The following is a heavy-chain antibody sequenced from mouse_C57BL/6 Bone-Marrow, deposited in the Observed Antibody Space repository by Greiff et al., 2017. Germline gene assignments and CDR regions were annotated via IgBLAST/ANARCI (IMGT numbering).Heavy chain of an antibody. D-gene: IGHD2-1*01. CDR1: GFTFSDFY. V-gene: IGHV7-1*01. J-gene: IGHJ1*03. CDR3: ARDSPLLSRYFDV. Sequence: EVQVVESGGGLVQSGRSLRLSCATSGFTFSDFYMEWVRQAPGKGLEWIAASRNKANDYTTEYSATVKGRFIVSRDTSQSILYLQMNALRAEDTAIYYGARDSPLLSRYFDVWGTGTTVTVSS. CDR2: SRNKANDYTT.